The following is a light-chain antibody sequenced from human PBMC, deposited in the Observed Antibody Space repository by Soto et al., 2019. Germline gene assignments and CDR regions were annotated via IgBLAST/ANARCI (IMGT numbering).Light chain of an antibody. Sequence: EIVLTQSPGTLSLSPGERATLFCRASESFSTNLAWYQQKPGQAPRLLIYGASTRATGIPARFSGSESGTEFTLTISSLQSEDFAVYYCQQYGSSQTFGQGTKVDIK. V-gene: IGKV3-15*01. CDR2: GAS. CDR3: QQYGSSQT. CDR1: ESFSTN. J-gene: IGKJ1*01.